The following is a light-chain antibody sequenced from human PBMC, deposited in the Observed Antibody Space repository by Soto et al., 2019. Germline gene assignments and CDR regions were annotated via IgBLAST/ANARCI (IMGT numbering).Light chain of an antibody. CDR2: TAS. Sequence: DIQLTQSPSFLSASVGDRVTVTCRASQGINSYLAWYQQKPGKAPKLLIYTASTLQSGVPSRFSGSRSGTEFTLTITSLQPEDFAAYYCQQIYSYPLTFGGGTKVEIK. V-gene: IGKV1-9*01. CDR3: QQIYSYPLT. J-gene: IGKJ4*01. CDR1: QGINSY.